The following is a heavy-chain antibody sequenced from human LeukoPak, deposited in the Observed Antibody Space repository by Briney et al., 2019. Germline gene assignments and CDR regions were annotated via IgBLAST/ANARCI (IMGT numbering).Heavy chain of an antibody. CDR1: GYTFTGYY. D-gene: IGHD5-18*01. Sequence: ASVKVSCKASGYTFTGYYMHWVRQAPGQGLEWMGWINPNSGGTNYAQKFQGRVTMTRDTSISTAYMELSRLRSDDTAVYYCARVGYSYGEGFDYWGQGTPVTVSS. V-gene: IGHV1-2*02. CDR2: INPNSGGT. J-gene: IGHJ4*02. CDR3: ARVGYSYGEGFDY.